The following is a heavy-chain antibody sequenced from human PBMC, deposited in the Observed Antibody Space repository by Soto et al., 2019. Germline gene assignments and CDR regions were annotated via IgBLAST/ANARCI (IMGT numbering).Heavy chain of an antibody. V-gene: IGHV1-2*02. CDR3: AKDLTRQLAYWLDP. D-gene: IGHD6-6*01. J-gene: IGHJ5*02. CDR2: INAHSGGT. Sequence: ASVKVSCKASGFSFTGYYIHWLRQAPGQGLEWMGWINAHSGGTEYAQKFQGRVTLIRDTSIATAYLTLTSLTSDDTALYSCAKDLTRQLAYWLDPWGQGTQVTVSS. CDR1: GFSFTGYY.